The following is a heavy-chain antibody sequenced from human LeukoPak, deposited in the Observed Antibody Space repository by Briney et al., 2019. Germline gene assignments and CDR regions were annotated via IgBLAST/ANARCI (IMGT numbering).Heavy chain of an antibody. CDR3: TSGTWIELAVPDY. D-gene: IGHD5-12*01. CDR2: ISYDGSNK. Sequence: GGSLRLSCAASGFTFSSYGMHWVRQAPGKGLEWVAVISYDGSNKYYADSVKGRFTISRDNSKNTLYLQMNSLKTDDTAVYYCTSGTWIELAVPDYWGQGTLVTVSS. J-gene: IGHJ4*02. V-gene: IGHV3-30*03. CDR1: GFTFSSYG.